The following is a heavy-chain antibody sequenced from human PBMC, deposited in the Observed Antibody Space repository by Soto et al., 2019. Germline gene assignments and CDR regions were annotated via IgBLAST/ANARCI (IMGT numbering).Heavy chain of an antibody. CDR1: GFTFSSYG. V-gene: IGHV3-30*18. J-gene: IGHJ6*02. D-gene: IGHD3-3*01. CDR2: ISYDGSNK. CDR3: AKDGTITILGVVIPAGMDV. Sequence: GESLKISCAASGFTFSSYGMHWVRQAPGKGLEWVAVISYDGSNKYYADSVKGRFTISRDNSKNTLYLQMNSLRAEDTAVYYCAKDGTITILGVVIPAGMDVWRQGTTVTVSS.